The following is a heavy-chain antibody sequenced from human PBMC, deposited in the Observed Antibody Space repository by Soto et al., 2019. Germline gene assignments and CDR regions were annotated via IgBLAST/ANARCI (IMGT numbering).Heavy chain of an antibody. CDR3: ARDLEAGMIDY. V-gene: IGHV1-18*01. CDR2: ISTYNGNT. J-gene: IGHJ4*02. D-gene: IGHD2-15*01. CDR1: GYTFTSYG. Sequence: ASVKVSCKASGYTFTSYGISWVRQAPGQGLEWMGWISTYNGNTNYAQKLQGRVTMTTDTSTSTAYMELRSLRSDDTAVYCCARDLEAGMIDYWGQGTLVTVSS.